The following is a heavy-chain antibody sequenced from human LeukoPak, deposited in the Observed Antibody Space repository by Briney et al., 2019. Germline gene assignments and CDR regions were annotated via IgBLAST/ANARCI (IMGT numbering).Heavy chain of an antibody. D-gene: IGHD3-16*02. Sequence: ASVEVSCKASGYTFTNDDIHWVRQATGQGLEWMGWMNPNSANTGYAQKFQGRVTMTRNTSISAAYMELSSLTSEDTAIYHCARGRTDFDSVWGTYRPYRLDVWGQGTTVTVSS. J-gene: IGHJ6*02. V-gene: IGHV1-8*01. CDR1: GYTFTNDD. CDR3: ARGRTDFDSVWGTYRPYRLDV. CDR2: MNPNSANT.